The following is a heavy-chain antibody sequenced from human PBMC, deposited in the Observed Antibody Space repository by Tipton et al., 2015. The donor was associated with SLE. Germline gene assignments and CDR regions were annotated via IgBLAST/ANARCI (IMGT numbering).Heavy chain of an antibody. CDR3: ARGLYGDEPGY. D-gene: IGHD4-17*01. CDR1: GGAFSGYY. CDR2: INHSGST. V-gene: IGHV4-34*01. J-gene: IGHJ4*02. Sequence: LRLSCAVYGGAFSGYYCSWIRPPPRKGLEGVGEINHSGSTNYNPSLKSRVTISVDTSKNQFSLKLTSLTAADTAVYYCARGLYGDEPGYWGQGTLVTVSS.